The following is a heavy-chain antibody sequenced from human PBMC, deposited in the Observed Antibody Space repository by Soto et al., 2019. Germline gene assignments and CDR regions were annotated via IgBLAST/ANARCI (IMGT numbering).Heavy chain of an antibody. Sequence: QVQLVESGGGVVQPGRSLRLSCAASGFTFSSYGMHWVRQAPGKGLEWVAVISYDGSNKYYADSVKGRFTISRDNSKNTLYLQMNSLRAEDTAVYYCAKDGRGAGGADYYYSMDVWGKGTTVTVSS. V-gene: IGHV3-30*18. CDR2: ISYDGSNK. D-gene: IGHD3-16*01. CDR1: GFTFSSYG. CDR3: AKDGRGAGGADYYYSMDV. J-gene: IGHJ6*03.